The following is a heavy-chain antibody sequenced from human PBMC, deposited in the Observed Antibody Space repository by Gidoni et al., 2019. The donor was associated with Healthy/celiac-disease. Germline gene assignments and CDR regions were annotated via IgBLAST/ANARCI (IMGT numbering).Heavy chain of an antibody. CDR2: IIPIFGTA. CDR1: RGTFSSYA. J-gene: IGHJ4*02. D-gene: IGHD6-19*01. CDR3: ATDSSGYSSGWHDY. V-gene: IGHV1-69*12. Sequence: QVTLGQSGAEVKRPGFSVTVSGKASRGTFSSYAISWVRQAPGEGLEWMGGIIPIFGTANYAQKFQGRVTITADESTSTAYMELSSLRSEDTAVYYCATDSSGYSSGWHDYWGQGTLVTVSS.